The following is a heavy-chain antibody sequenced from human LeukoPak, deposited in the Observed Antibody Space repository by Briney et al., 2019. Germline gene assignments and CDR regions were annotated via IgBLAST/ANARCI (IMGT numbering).Heavy chain of an antibody. CDR3: ARRRDESSGLRAFDI. Sequence: SETLSLTCTVSGGSISNYYWTWIRQPPGKGLEWIAYIYHSGSTNYNPSLKSRVTISIDTSKNQFSLNLSSVTAADTAIYYCARRRDESSGLRAFDIWGQGTMVTVSS. V-gene: IGHV4-59*08. D-gene: IGHD3-22*01. CDR1: GGSISNYY. CDR2: IYHSGST. J-gene: IGHJ3*02.